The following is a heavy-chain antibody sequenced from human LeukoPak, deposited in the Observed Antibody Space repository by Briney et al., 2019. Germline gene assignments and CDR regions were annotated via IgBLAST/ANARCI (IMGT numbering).Heavy chain of an antibody. V-gene: IGHV1-69*13. CDR1: GNSISNYA. D-gene: IGHD3-16*01. Sequence: ASVKVSCKASGNSISNYAVSWVRQAPGQGFEWMGGIIPIFGTADYAQKFQGRVTITADQSTSTTYMALSSPKSEDTATYYCTTRACHAGGCSSSFYYYYGLHFWGQGTTVSVSS. CDR2: IIPIFGTA. CDR3: TTRACHAGGCSSSFYYYYGLHF. J-gene: IGHJ6*02.